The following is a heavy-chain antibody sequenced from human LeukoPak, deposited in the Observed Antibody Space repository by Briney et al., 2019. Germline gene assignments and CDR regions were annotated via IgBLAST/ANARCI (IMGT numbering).Heavy chain of an antibody. CDR1: GYTFTGYY. CDR2: INPNSGGT. D-gene: IGHD3-22*01. CDR3: ARDWLDSSGYYYFDY. Sequence: ASVKVSCKASGYTFTGYYMHWVRQAPGQRLEWMGWINPNSGGTNYAQKFQGRVTMTRDTSISTAYMELSRLRSDDTAVYYCARDWLDSSGYYYFDYWGQGSLVTVSS. V-gene: IGHV1-2*02. J-gene: IGHJ4*02.